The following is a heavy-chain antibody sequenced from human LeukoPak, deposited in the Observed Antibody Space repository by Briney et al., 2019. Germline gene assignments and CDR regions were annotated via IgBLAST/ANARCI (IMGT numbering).Heavy chain of an antibody. V-gene: IGHV3-9*01. Sequence: GGSLRLSCAASGFTFDDYAMHWVRQAPGKGLEWVPGISWNSGSIGYADSAKGRFTISRDNAKNSLYLQMNSLRAEDTALYYCARVVGAIVAFDIWGQGTMVTVSS. CDR2: ISWNSGSI. CDR1: GFTFDDYA. CDR3: ARVVGAIVAFDI. D-gene: IGHD1-26*01. J-gene: IGHJ3*02.